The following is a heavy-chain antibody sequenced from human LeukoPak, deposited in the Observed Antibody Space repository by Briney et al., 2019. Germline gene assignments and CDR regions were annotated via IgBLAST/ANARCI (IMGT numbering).Heavy chain of an antibody. D-gene: IGHD3-22*01. J-gene: IGHJ4*02. CDR2: INHSGST. V-gene: IGHV4-34*01. CDR1: GGSFSGYY. Sequence: PSETLSLTCAVYGGSFSGYYWSWIRQPPGKGLEWIGEINHSGSTNYNPSLKSRVTISVDTYKNQFSLKLSSVTAADTAVYYCEVYYYDSSGYYFFDYWGQGTLVTVSS. CDR3: EVYYYDSSGYYFFDY.